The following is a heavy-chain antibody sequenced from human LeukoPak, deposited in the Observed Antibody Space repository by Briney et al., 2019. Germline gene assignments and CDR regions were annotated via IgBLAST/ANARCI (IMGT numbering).Heavy chain of an antibody. Sequence: ASETLSLTCTVSGGSISSGSYYWSWIRQPAGKGLEWIGRIYTSGSTNYNPSLKSRVTISVDTSKNQFSLKLSSVTAADTAVYYCARSWFGELLAPYYFDYWGQGTLVTVSS. D-gene: IGHD3-10*01. CDR3: ARSWFGELLAPYYFDY. CDR2: IYTSGST. J-gene: IGHJ4*02. V-gene: IGHV4-61*02. CDR1: GGSISSGSYY.